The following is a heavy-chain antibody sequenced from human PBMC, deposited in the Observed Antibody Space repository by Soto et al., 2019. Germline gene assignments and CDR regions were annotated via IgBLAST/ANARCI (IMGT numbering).Heavy chain of an antibody. J-gene: IGHJ3*02. CDR1: GFTFSSYA. V-gene: IGHV3-23*01. CDR2: ISGSGGST. D-gene: IGHD1-1*01. CDR3: AKDLQVLIYGYNYAFDI. Sequence: GGSMRLSCAASGFTFSSYAMSWVRQAPGKGLEWVSAISGSGGSTYYADSVKGRFTISRDNSKNTLYLQMNSLRAEDTAVYYCAKDLQVLIYGYNYAFDIWGQGTMVTVSS.